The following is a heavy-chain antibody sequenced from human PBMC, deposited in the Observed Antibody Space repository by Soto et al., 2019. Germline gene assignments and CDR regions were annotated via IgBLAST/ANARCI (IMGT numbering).Heavy chain of an antibody. Sequence: PSETLSLTCAVYGGSFSAYYWSWVRQPPGKGLEWIGEIIHSESTKYNPSLKSRVTISVDTSKNQFSLKLSSVTAADTAAYYCARQRPTDGRWEFANYYGMDVWGQGTTVTVSS. V-gene: IGHV4-34*12. D-gene: IGHD1-26*01. CDR3: ARQRPTDGRWEFANYYGMDV. CDR2: IIHSEST. J-gene: IGHJ6*02. CDR1: GGSFSAYY.